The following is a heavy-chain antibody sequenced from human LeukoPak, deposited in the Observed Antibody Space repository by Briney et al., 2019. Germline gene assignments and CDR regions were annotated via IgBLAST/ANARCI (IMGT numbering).Heavy chain of an antibody. CDR3: ARPSLNTGSYFDY. V-gene: IGHV3-7*01. J-gene: IGHJ4*02. CDR1: GFSFSNYW. CDR2: IKQDGSEI. D-gene: IGHD1-26*01. Sequence: PGGSLRLSCEASGFSFSNYWMSWVRQAPGKGLEWVANIKQDGSEIYYVDSVRGRFTISRDNAKNSLYLQMNSLRAEDTAVYCARPSLNTGSYFDYWGQGILVSVSS.